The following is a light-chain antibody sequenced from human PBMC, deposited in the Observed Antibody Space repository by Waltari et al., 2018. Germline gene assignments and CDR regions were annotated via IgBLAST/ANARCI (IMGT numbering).Light chain of an antibody. J-gene: IGLJ2*01. Sequence: QSVLTQPPSASGPPGQRVTISCSGSSSNIGSNYVYWYQQLPGTAPKLLIYTNSERPSGVPDRFSGSKSGTSASLAISGLRSEDEGDYFGAAWDDRLTVVVFGGGTKLTVL. CDR2: TNS. CDR1: SSNIGSNY. V-gene: IGLV1-47*01. CDR3: AAWDDRLTVVV.